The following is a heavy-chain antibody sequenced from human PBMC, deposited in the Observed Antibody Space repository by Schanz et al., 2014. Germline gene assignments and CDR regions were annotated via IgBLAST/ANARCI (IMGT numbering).Heavy chain of an antibody. CDR1: GIDFSSYS. CDR3: ARDTAQSCIGPSCFEYLQH. Sequence: EVQLVESGGGLVKPGGSLRLSCAASGIDFSSYSMNWVRQAPGKGLEWVSYISGSSSTKYYADSVKGRFTISRDNAKNSLYLQMNSLRAEDTALYYCARDTAQSCIGPSCFEYLQHWGQGALVTVSS. J-gene: IGHJ1*01. V-gene: IGHV3-21*04. CDR2: ISGSSSTK. D-gene: IGHD2-2*01.